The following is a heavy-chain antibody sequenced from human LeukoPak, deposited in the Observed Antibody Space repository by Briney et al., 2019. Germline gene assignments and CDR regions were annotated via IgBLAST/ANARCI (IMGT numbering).Heavy chain of an antibody. J-gene: IGHJ4*02. Sequence: GAPVKVSCKASGYTFTSYGISWVRQAPGQGREWMGWISAYNGNTNNTKKLQGRVSMTTDTSTSTAYMELRSLSSDDTAVYYCARGDIAARRYFDYWGQGTLVTVSS. CDR3: ARGDIAARRYFDY. D-gene: IGHD6-6*01. CDR2: ISAYNGNT. V-gene: IGHV1-18*01. CDR1: GYTFTSYG.